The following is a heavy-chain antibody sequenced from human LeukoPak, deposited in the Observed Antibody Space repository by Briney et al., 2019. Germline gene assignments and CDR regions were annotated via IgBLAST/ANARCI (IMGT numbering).Heavy chain of an antibody. J-gene: IGHJ4*02. Sequence: GGSLRLSCAASGFTFSTYDMHWVRQAPGKGLEWVAVISCDGTYKYYTDSVKGRFTISRDNSKNTLYLQMNSLRAEDTAVYFCAKDTSGYSDYWGQGTLVTVSS. V-gene: IGHV3-30*18. D-gene: IGHD2-15*01. CDR2: ISCDGTYK. CDR3: AKDTSGYSDY. CDR1: GFTFSTYD.